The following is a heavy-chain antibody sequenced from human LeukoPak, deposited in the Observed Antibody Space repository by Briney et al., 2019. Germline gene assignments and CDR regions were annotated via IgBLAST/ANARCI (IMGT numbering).Heavy chain of an antibody. CDR1: GFTFSSYA. D-gene: IGHD6-13*01. CDR2: ISYDGSNK. V-gene: IGHV3-30-3*01. J-gene: IGHJ4*02. Sequence: GGSLRLSCAASGFTFSSYAMHWVRQAPGKGLEGVAVISYDGSNKYYADSVKGRFTISRDNSKNTLYLQMNSLRAEDTAVYYCARDSSSWYWVVDYWGQGTLVTVSS. CDR3: ARDSSSWYWVVDY.